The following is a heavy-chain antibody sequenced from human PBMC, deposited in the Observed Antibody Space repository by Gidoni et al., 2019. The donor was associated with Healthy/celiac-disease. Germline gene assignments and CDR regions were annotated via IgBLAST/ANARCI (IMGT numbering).Heavy chain of an antibody. Sequence: QVQLQESGPGLVTPSQPLSLTCTVSGGSIISGSYYWSWIRQPAGKGLEWIGRIYTSGSTNYNPSLKSRVTISVDTSKNQFSLKLSSVTAADTAVYYCARDDAGGAHDAFDIWGQGTMVTVSS. J-gene: IGHJ3*02. D-gene: IGHD1-26*01. V-gene: IGHV4-61*02. CDR1: GGSIISGSYY. CDR2: IYTSGST. CDR3: ARDDAGGAHDAFDI.